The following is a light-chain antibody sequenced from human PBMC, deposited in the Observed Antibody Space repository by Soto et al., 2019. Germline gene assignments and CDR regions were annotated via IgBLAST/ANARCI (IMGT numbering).Light chain of an antibody. CDR1: SSDVGGYRY. CDR2: DVS. V-gene: IGLV2-14*01. J-gene: IGLJ1*01. Sequence: QSALTQPASVSGSPGQSLTISCTGTSSDVGGYRYVSWYQQHPGKAPKLMIYDVSNRPSGVSNRFSGSKSGNTASLTISGLHAEDEADYYCSSYTSSSTLGVFGTGTKLTVL. CDR3: SSYTSSSTLGV.